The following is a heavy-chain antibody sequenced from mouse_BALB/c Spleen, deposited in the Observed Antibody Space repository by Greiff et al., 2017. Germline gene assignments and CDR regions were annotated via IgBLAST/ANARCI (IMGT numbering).Heavy chain of an antibody. Sequence: EVQLQQSGPELVKPGASVKIPCKASGYTFTDYNMDWVKQSHGKSLEWIGDINPNNGGTIYNQKFKGKATLTVDKSSSTAYMELRSLTSEDTAVYYCARGYYRGYYYAMDYWGQGTSVTVSS. V-gene: IGHV1-18*01. J-gene: IGHJ4*01. D-gene: IGHD2-12*01. CDR3: ARGYYRGYYYAMDY. CDR1: GYTFTDYN. CDR2: INPNNGGT.